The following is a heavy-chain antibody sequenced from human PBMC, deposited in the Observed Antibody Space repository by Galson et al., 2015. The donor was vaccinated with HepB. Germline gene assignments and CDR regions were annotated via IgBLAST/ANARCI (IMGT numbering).Heavy chain of an antibody. CDR1: GYTFTGYA. V-gene: IGHV7-4-1*02. Sequence: SVKVSCKASGYTFTGYAMNWVRQAPGQGLEWMGWISTNTGNPTYAQGFTGRFVFSLDTSVSTAYLQISSLKAEDTAVYYCARDGSGSHRYGMDVWGQGTTVTVSS. D-gene: IGHD1-26*01. CDR3: ARDGSGSHRYGMDV. J-gene: IGHJ6*02. CDR2: ISTNTGNP.